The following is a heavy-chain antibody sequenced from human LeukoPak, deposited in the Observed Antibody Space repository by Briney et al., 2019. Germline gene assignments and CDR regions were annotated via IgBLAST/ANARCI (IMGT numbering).Heavy chain of an antibody. J-gene: IGHJ4*02. CDR2: ISYDGSNK. CDR1: GFTFSSYA. CDR3: ARVLDYGDYPIFDY. V-gene: IGHV3-30-3*01. D-gene: IGHD4-17*01. Sequence: GGSLRLSCAASGFTFSSYAMHWVRQAPGKGLEWVAVISYDGSNKYYADSVKGRFTISRDNSKNTLYLQMNSLRAEDTAVYYCARVLDYGDYPIFDYWGQGTLVTVSS.